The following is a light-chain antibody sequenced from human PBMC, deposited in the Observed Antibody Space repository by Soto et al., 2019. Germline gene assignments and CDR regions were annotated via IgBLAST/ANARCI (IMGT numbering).Light chain of an antibody. J-gene: IGLJ1*01. CDR1: SSDVGGYNY. Sequence: QSVLTQPRSVSGSPGRSVTISCTGTSSDVGGYNYVSWYQQHPGKAPKLMIYDVSKRPSGVPDRFSGSKSGNTASLTISGLQAEDEADYYCCSYAGSYTSYVFGPGTKVTVL. V-gene: IGLV2-11*01. CDR2: DVS. CDR3: CSYAGSYTSYV.